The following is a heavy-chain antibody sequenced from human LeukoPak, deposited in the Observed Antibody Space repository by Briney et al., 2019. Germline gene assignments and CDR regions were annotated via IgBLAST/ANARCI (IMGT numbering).Heavy chain of an antibody. Sequence: GGSLRLSCAASGFTFSDYWMSWVRQAPGKGLEWVANIKQDGSENYYVDSVKGRFTISRDNAKNSLYLQMNSLRAEDTAVYYCARYLAGHSSSWSDDYWGQGTLVTVSS. V-gene: IGHV3-7*01. CDR2: IKQDGSEN. CDR1: GFTFSDYW. D-gene: IGHD6-13*01. CDR3: ARYLAGHSSSWSDDY. J-gene: IGHJ4*02.